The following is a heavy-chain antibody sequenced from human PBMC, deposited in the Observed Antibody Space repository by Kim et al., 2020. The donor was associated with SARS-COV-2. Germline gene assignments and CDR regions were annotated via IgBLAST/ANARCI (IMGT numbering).Heavy chain of an antibody. J-gene: IGHJ6*01. Sequence: SETLSLTCTVSGGSISSSSYYWGWIRQPPGKGLEWIGSIYYSGSTYYNPSLKSRVTISVDTSKNQFSLKLSSVTAADTAVSYCASNIAAAGNGYYYYG. V-gene: IGHV4-39*01. CDR1: GGSISSSSYY. D-gene: IGHD6-13*01. CDR3: ASNIAAAGNGYYYYG. CDR2: IYYSGST.